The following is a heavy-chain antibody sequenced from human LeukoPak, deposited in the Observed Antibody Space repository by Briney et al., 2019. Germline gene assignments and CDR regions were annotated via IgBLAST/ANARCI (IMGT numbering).Heavy chain of an antibody. CDR2: ISSSGSTI. J-gene: IGHJ4*02. V-gene: IGHV3-11*01. Sequence: AGGSLRLSCAASGFTFSDYYMSWIRQAPGKGLEWVSYISSSGSTIYYADSVKGRFTISRDNAKNSLYLQMNSLRAEDTAVYYCARASRYYDILTGYYDPDDYWGQGTLVTVSS. D-gene: IGHD3-9*01. CDR1: GFTFSDYY. CDR3: ARASRYYDILTGYYDPDDY.